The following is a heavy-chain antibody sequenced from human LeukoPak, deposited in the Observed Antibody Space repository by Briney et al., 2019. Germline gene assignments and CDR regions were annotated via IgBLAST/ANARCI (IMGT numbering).Heavy chain of an antibody. D-gene: IGHD6-19*01. CDR1: GGSISHYF. CDR2: IYYSGST. CDR3: AKTVAGYWYFDL. V-gene: IGHV4-59*08. Sequence: SETLSLTCTVSGGSISHYFWSWIRQPPGKALEWIGYIYYSGSTNYNPSLKSRVTISVDTSKNPFSLKLSSVTAADTAVYYCAKTVAGYWYFDLWGRGTLVTVSS. J-gene: IGHJ2*01.